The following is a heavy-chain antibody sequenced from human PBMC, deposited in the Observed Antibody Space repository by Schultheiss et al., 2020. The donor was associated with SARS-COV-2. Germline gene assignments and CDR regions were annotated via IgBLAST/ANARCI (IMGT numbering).Heavy chain of an antibody. CDR2: INPNSGGT. Sequence: ASVKVSCKASGYTFTGYYMHWVRQAPGQGLEWMGWINPNSGGTNYAQKFQGRVTMTRDTSIRTAYMELSRLRSDDTAVYYCARSPTVRGPAGNDYWGQGTLVTVSS. CDR3: ARSPTVRGPAGNDY. CDR1: GYTFTGYY. V-gene: IGHV1-2*02. D-gene: IGHD3-10*01. J-gene: IGHJ4*02.